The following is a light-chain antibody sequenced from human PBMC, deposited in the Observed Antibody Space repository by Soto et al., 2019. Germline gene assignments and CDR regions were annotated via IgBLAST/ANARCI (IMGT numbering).Light chain of an antibody. CDR3: SSYTSSSRWV. V-gene: IGLV2-14*01. CDR1: RSDVGGYNY. J-gene: IGLJ3*02. CDR2: DVS. Sequence: QSALTQPASVSGSPGQSITISCTGTRSDVGGYNYVSWYQQHPGKAPKLMIYDVSNRPSGVSNRFSGSKSGNTASLTISGLQAEDEADYYCSSYTSSSRWVFGGGTKVTVL.